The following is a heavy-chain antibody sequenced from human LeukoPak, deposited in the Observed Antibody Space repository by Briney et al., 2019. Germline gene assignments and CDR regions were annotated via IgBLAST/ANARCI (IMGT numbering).Heavy chain of an antibody. V-gene: IGHV3-7*01. CDR2: IKQDGSEK. D-gene: IGHD3-22*01. Sequence: GGSLRLSCAASGFTFSSYWMSWVRQAPGKGLEWVANIKQDGSEKYYVDSVKGRFTISRDNAKNSLYLQMNSLRAEDTAVYYCAKDIYYDSSWYFDLWGRGTLVTVSS. CDR1: GFTFSSYW. J-gene: IGHJ2*01. CDR3: AKDIYYDSSWYFDL.